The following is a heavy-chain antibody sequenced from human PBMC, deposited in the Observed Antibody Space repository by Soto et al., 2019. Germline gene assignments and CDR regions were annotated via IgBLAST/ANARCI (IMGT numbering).Heavy chain of an antibody. Sequence: EVQLVESGGGLVQPGGSLRLSCAASGFTFSSYSMNWVRQAPGKGLEWVSYISSSSSTIYYADSVKGRFTISRDNAKNSLYLQMNSLRAEDTAVYYCARDRWERLHSGDFDYWGQGTLVTVSS. D-gene: IGHD1-26*01. V-gene: IGHV3-48*01. CDR3: ARDRWERLHSGDFDY. J-gene: IGHJ4*02. CDR1: GFTFSSYS. CDR2: ISSSSSTI.